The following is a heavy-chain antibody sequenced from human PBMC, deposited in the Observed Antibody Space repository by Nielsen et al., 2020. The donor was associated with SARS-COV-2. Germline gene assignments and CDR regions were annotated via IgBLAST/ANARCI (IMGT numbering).Heavy chain of an antibody. CDR1: GGSISSYY. CDR2: IYYSGST. J-gene: IGHJ4*02. Sequence: ESLKISCTVSGGSISSYYWSWIRQPPGKGLEWIGYIYYSGSTNYNSSLKSRVTISVDTSKNQFSLKLSSVTAADTAVYYCARDDPWVDWDQGTLVTVSS. D-gene: IGHD5-12*01. CDR3: ARDDPWVD. V-gene: IGHV4-59*13.